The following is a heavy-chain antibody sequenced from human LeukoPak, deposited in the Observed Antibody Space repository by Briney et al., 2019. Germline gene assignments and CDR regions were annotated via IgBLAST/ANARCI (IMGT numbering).Heavy chain of an antibody. CDR2: INHSGST. V-gene: IGHV4-34*01. D-gene: IGHD6-19*01. CDR1: GGSISSYY. Sequence: SETLSLTCTVSGGSISSYYWSWIRQPPGKGLEWIGEINHSGSTNYNPSLKSRVTISVDTSKNQFSLKLSSVTAADTAVYYCARVAGRRFDYWGQGTLVTVSS. J-gene: IGHJ4*02. CDR3: ARVAGRRFDY.